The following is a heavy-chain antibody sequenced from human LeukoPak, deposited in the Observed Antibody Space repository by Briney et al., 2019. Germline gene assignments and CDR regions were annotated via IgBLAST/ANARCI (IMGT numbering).Heavy chain of an antibody. J-gene: IGHJ4*02. Sequence: GGSLRLSCAASGFTFSSYWMSWVRQAPGKGLEWVANIKQDGSEKYYVDSVKGRFTISRDNAKNSLYLQMNSLRAEDTAVYYCAREPRSSSYYDFWGGYQACIDYWGQGTLVTVSS. CDR2: IKQDGSEK. V-gene: IGHV3-7*01. CDR3: AREPRSSSYYDFWGGYQACIDY. CDR1: GFTFSSYW. D-gene: IGHD3-3*01.